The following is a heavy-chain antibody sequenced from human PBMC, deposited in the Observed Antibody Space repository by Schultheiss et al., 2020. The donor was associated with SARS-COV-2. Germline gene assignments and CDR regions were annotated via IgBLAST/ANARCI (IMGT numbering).Heavy chain of an antibody. CDR2: IVVGSGNT. V-gene: IGHV1-58*01. CDR3: ARDPDRYYYYGMDV. J-gene: IGHJ6*02. D-gene: IGHD1-14*01. Sequence: SVKVSCKASGFTFTSSAVQWVRQARGQRLEWIGWIVVGSGNTNYAQKLQGRVTMTTDTSTSTAYMELRSLRSDDTAVYYCARDPDRYYYYGMDVWGQGTTVTVSS. CDR1: GFTFTSSA.